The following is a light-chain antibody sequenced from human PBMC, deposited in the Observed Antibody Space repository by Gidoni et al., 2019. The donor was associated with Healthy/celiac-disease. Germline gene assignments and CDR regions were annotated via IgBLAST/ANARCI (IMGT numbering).Light chain of an antibody. J-gene: IGKJ5*01. CDR3: QQYYSSPIT. CDR2: WAS. V-gene: IGKV4-1*01. CDR1: QSILYSSNNKNY. Sequence: DNVMTQSPDSLAVSLGERATINCKSSQSILYSSNNKNYLAWYQQKPGQPPKLLIYWASTRASGVPDRFSGSGSGTDFTLTISSLQAEDVAVYYCQQYYSSPITFGQGTRLEIK.